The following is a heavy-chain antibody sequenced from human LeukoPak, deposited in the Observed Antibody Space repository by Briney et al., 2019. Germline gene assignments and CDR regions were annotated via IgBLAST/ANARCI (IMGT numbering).Heavy chain of an antibody. V-gene: IGHV4-30-4*01. J-gene: IGHJ6*04. CDR3: ARSEGYSYYYGMDV. CDR1: GGSISSGDYY. Sequence: PSETLSLTCTVSGGSISSGDYYWTWIRQPPGKGLEWIGYIYYGGSTYFNPSLKSRVTISVDTSKNQFSLKLSSVTAADTAVYYCARSEGYSYYYGMDVWGKGTTVTVSS. D-gene: IGHD5-18*01. CDR2: IYYGGST.